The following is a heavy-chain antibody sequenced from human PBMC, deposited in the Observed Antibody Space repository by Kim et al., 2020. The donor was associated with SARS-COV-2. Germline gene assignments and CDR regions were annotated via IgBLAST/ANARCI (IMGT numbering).Heavy chain of an antibody. V-gene: IGHV1-8*02. D-gene: IGHD6-19*01. Sequence: ASVKVSCMASGYFFSTYDINWVRQASGQGLEWLGWVTPSSGNTGYAQKFQGRVTVTRDNSIRTAYLELSNLRSEDTAVYYCARTTSGWPNWFDSWGQGTLV. CDR1: GYFFSTYD. CDR3: ARTTSGWPNWFDS. CDR2: VTPSSGNT. J-gene: IGHJ5*01.